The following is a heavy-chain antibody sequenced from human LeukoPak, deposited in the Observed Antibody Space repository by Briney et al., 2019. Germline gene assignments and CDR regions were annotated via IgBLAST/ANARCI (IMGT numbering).Heavy chain of an antibody. D-gene: IGHD3-10*01. V-gene: IGHV3-30-3*01. J-gene: IGHJ6*02. CDR3: ARDLLGLEYYYGSGKAGYYGMDV. Sequence: GGSLRLSCAASGFTFSSYAMHWVRQAPGKGLEWVAVISYDVSNKYYADSVKGRFTISRDNSKNTLYLQMNSLRAEDTAVYYCARDLLGLEYYYGSGKAGYYGMDVWGQGTTVTVSS. CDR2: ISYDVSNK. CDR1: GFTFSSYA.